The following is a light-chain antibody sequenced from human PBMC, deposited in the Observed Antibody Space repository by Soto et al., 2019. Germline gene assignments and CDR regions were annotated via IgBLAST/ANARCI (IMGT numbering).Light chain of an antibody. Sequence: EIVLTQSPATLSLSPGERATLSCRASQSISSHLAWYQQKPGQAPRLLIYGASTRATGIPDRFSGSGSGTDFTLTISRLEPEDFAVYYCQQYGSSPRITFGQGTRLEIK. CDR2: GAS. CDR1: QSISSH. V-gene: IGKV3-20*01. J-gene: IGKJ5*01. CDR3: QQYGSSPRIT.